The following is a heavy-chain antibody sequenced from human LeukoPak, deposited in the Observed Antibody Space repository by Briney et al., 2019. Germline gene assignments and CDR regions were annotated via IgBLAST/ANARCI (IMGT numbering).Heavy chain of an antibody. D-gene: IGHD2-2*03. Sequence: SETLSLTCAVYGGSFSGYYWSWIRQPPGKGLERIGEINHSGSTNYNPSLKSRVTISVDTSKNQFSLKLSSVTAADTAVYYCARGLEIVVVPAAPRGTTGFDPWGQGTLVTVSS. CDR1: GGSFSGYY. J-gene: IGHJ5*02. CDR2: INHSGST. V-gene: IGHV4-34*01. CDR3: ARGLEIVVVPAAPRGTTGFDP.